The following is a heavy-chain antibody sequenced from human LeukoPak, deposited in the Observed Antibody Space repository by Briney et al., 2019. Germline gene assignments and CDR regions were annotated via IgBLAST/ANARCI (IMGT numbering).Heavy chain of an antibody. CDR3: ARSFSEKFYFES. V-gene: IGHV4-4*07. D-gene: IGHD1-26*01. J-gene: IGHJ4*02. CDR2: IYTSGST. Sequence: PSETLSLTCTVSGGSISSYYWSWIRQPAGKGLEWIGRIYTSGSTNYNPSLKSRVTMSVDASKNQVSLYLTSVTAADTAMYFCARSFSEKFYFESWGQGTLVTVSS. CDR1: GGSISSYY.